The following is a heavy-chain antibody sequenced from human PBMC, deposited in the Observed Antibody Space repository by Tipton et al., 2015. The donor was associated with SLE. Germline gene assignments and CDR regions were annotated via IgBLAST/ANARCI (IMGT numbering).Heavy chain of an antibody. CDR3: ARVAGHSSGWYGWVDY. CDR2: IHYSGNT. V-gene: IGHV4-39*07. Sequence: TLSLTCTVSGGSISSSAYYWGWIRQPPGEGLEWIGNIHYSGNTYCNPSLKSRVTISLDTSKNQFSLKLSSVTAADTAVFYCARVAGHSSGWYGWVDYWGQGTLVTVSS. D-gene: IGHD6-19*01. CDR1: GGSISSSAYY. J-gene: IGHJ4*02.